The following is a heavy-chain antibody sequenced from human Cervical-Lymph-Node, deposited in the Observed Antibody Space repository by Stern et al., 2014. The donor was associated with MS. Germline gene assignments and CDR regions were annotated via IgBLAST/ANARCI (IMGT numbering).Heavy chain of an antibody. D-gene: IGHD2-15*01. CDR1: GYTFSNYW. J-gene: IGHJ3*02. CDR2: VYPGDSDT. CDR3: ARRSGHRGAFDI. V-gene: IGHV5-51*03. Sequence: EVQLVESGAEVKKPGESLKISCKGSGYTFSNYWIGWVRQMPGKGLEWMGVVYPGDSDTRYSTSFQGQVTISADKSIDTAYLQWTGLKASDTAMYYCARRSGHRGAFDIWGQGTMVTVSS.